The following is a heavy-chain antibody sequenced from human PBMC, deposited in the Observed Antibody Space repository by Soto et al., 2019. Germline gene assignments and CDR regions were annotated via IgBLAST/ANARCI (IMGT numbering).Heavy chain of an antibody. CDR1: GLTFSSHA. J-gene: IGHJ2*01. D-gene: IGHD2-2*01. CDR3: AKGSRTSCYLGCGYLDL. Sequence: EVQLLESGGGLEPPGGSLRLSCAASGLTFSSHAMNWVRQAPGKGLEWVSGMRGNGDSTHYAESVKGRFTSSRDNSKNTMYLQMNSLRAEDTAVYYCAKGSRTSCYLGCGYLDLWGRGPLVTVSS. CDR2: MRGNGDST. V-gene: IGHV3-23*01.